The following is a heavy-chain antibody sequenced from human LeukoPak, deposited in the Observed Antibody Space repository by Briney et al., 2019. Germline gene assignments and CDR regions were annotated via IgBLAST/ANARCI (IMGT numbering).Heavy chain of an antibody. CDR3: ARGVWGELFDY. D-gene: IGHD1-26*01. Sequence: PSETLSLTCTVSGGSISSYYWSWIRQPPGKGLEWIGYIYYSGSTNYNPSLKSRVTISVDTSKNQFSLKLSSVTAADTAVYYCARGVWGELFDYWGQGTLVTVSS. CDR2: IYYSGST. CDR1: GGSISSYY. J-gene: IGHJ4*02. V-gene: IGHV4-59*01.